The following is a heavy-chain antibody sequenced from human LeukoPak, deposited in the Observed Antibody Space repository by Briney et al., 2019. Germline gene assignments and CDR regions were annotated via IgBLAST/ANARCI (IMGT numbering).Heavy chain of an antibody. CDR3: AGSGYLYWFDP. D-gene: IGHD3-22*01. CDR2: IYTSGST. Sequence: NPSETLSLICTTSGVSISRFYWSWIRQPAGKGLEWIGRIYTSGSTNYNPSLKSRVTMSVDTSKNQFSLKLSSVTAADTAVYYCAGSGYLYWFDPWGQGTLVTVSS. CDR1: GVSISRFY. V-gene: IGHV4-4*07. J-gene: IGHJ5*02.